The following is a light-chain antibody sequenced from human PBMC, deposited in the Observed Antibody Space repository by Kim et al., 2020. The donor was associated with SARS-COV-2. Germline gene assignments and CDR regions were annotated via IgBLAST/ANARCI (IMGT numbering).Light chain of an antibody. CDR3: QQYDNIPRT. Sequence: DIQMTQSPSSLSASVGDRVTITCQASQDISNYLNWYQQKPGKAPKLLIYDASNLETGVPSRFSGSGSGTDFTFTISSLQPEDIATYYCQQYDNIPRTFGQGTKLEI. CDR2: DAS. J-gene: IGKJ2*02. CDR1: QDISNY. V-gene: IGKV1-33*01.